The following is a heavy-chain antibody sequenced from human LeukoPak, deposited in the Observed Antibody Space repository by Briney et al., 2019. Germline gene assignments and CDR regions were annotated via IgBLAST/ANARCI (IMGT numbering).Heavy chain of an antibody. V-gene: IGHV1-46*01. Sequence: ASVKVSCKASGYTFTSYYMHWVRQAPGQGLEWMGIINPSGGSTSYAQKFQGRVTMTRDMSTSTVYMELSSLRSEDTAVYYCARDSVDTAMVPRNPPDYWGQGTLVTVSS. CDR3: ARDSVDTAMVPRNPPDY. J-gene: IGHJ4*02. D-gene: IGHD5-18*01. CDR2: INPSGGST. CDR1: GYTFTSYY.